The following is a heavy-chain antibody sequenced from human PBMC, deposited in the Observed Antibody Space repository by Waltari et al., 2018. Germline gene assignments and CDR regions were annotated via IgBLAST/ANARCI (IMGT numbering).Heavy chain of an antibody. Sequence: QVQLQESGPGLVKPSQTLSLTCTVSGGSIRSGDYYWSWIRQPPGKGLEWIGYIYYSGSTYYNPSLKSRVTISVDTSKNQFSLKLSSVTAADTAVYYCARAGDYYDSSGYFLFDYWGQGTLVTVSS. CDR1: GGSIRSGDYY. D-gene: IGHD3-22*01. CDR2: IYYSGST. J-gene: IGHJ4*02. V-gene: IGHV4-30-4*08. CDR3: ARAGDYYDSSGYFLFDY.